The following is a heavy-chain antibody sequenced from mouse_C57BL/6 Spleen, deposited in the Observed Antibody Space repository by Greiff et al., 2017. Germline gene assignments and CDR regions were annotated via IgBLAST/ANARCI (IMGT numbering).Heavy chain of an antibody. CDR2: IDPSDSYT. CDR3: ARPYYSNYGDWYFDV. D-gene: IGHD2-5*01. J-gene: IGHJ1*03. V-gene: IGHV1-69*01. Sequence: QVQLQQPGAELVMPGASVKLSCKASGYTFTSYWMHWVKQRPGQGLEWIGEIDPSDSYTNYNQKFKGKSTLTVDKSSSTAYMQLSSLTSEDSAVYYCARPYYSNYGDWYFDVWGTGTTVTVSS. CDR1: GYTFTSYW.